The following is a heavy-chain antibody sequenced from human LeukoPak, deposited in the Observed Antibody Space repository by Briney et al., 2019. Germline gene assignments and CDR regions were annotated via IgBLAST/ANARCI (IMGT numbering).Heavy chain of an antibody. CDR2: INHSGST. D-gene: IGHD3-22*01. V-gene: IGHV4-34*01. Sequence: PSETLSLTCAVYGGSFSGYYWSWIRQPPGKGLEWIGEINHSGSTNYNPSLKSQVTISVDTSKNQFSLKLSSVTAADTAVYYCARRRTYYYDSSGYSDYWGQGTLVTVSS. J-gene: IGHJ4*02. CDR3: ARRRTYYYDSSGYSDY. CDR1: GGSFSGYY.